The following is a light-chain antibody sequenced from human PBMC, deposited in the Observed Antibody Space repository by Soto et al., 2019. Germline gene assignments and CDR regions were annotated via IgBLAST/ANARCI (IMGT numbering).Light chain of an antibody. CDR3: QQYNNSPLT. J-gene: IGKJ4*01. CDR1: QSVTIY. V-gene: IGKV3-15*01. CDR2: SAS. Sequence: EIVMTQSPATLSVSPGERATLSCMASQSVTIYLDWYQQKPGQAPRLLIYSASTRATGIPARFSGSGSGTEFTLTISSLQSEDFAVYYCQQYNNSPLTFGGGTKVDIK.